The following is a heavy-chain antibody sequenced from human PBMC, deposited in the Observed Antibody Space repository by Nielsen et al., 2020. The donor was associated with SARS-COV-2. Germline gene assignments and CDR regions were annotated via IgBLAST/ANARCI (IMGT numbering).Heavy chain of an antibody. CDR2: IYPGDSDT. V-gene: IGHV5-51*01. CDR1: GYSFTSYW. CDR3: ARGYGSGRPPFDP. J-gene: IGHJ5*02. Sequence: GGSLRLSCKGSGYSFTSYWIGWVRQMPGKGLEWMGIIYPGDSDTRYSPSFQGQVTISADKSISTAYLQWSSLKASDTAMYYCARGYGSGRPPFDPWGQGTLVTVSS. D-gene: IGHD3-10*01.